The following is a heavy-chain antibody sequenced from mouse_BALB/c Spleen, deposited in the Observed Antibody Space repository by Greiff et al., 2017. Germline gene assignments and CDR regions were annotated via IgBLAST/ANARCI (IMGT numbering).Heavy chain of an antibody. Sequence: EVKLMESGGGLVQPGGSRKLSCAASGFTFSSFGMHWVRQAPEKGLEWVAYISSGSSTIYYADTVKGRFTISRDNPKNTLFLQMTSLRSEDTAMYYCAKRGIGSSYSYAMDYGGQGTSVTVSS. CDR2: ISSGSSTI. V-gene: IGHV5-17*02. J-gene: IGHJ4*01. CDR1: GFTFSSFG. D-gene: IGHD1-1*01. CDR3: AKRGIGSSYSYAMDY.